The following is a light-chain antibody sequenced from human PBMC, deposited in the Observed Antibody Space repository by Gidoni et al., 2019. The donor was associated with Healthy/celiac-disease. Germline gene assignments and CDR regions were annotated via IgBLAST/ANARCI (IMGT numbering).Light chain of an antibody. CDR2: WAS. J-gene: IGKJ2*01. V-gene: IGKV4-1*01. CDR3: QQYYSTQWYT. Sequence: DIVMTQSPDSLAVSLGERATIHCKSSQSVLYSSNNKNYLAWYQQKPGQPPKLLIYWASTRESGVPDRFSGSGSGTDFTLTISSLQAEDVAVYYCQQYYSTQWYTFGQGTKLEIK. CDR1: QSVLYSSNNKNY.